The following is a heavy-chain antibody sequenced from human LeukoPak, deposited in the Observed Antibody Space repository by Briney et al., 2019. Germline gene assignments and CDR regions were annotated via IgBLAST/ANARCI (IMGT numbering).Heavy chain of an antibody. CDR3: ARDFLAAGDY. D-gene: IGHD6-13*01. J-gene: IGHJ4*02. Sequence: PGGSLRLSCEASGFIFSSYTMNWIRQAPGKGLEWVASINSGSTNPYYADSVKGRFTISRDDAKKSLYLQMISLRVEDTSVYYCARDFLAAGDYWGQGTLVTVSS. CDR2: INSGSTNP. V-gene: IGHV3-21*01. CDR1: GFIFSSYT.